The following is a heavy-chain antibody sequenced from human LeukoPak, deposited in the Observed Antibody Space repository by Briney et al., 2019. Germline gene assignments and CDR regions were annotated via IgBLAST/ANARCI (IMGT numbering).Heavy chain of an antibody. CDR2: IHHSGAT. CDR3: ARYDFTFDY. D-gene: IGHD3-3*01. J-gene: IGHJ4*02. V-gene: IGHV4-31*03. Sequence: SETLSLTCTVSGASISSGNFQWSWIRRHPGKGLEWIGYIHHSGATYYNPPLKSRFTISVDTSKNQFSLKLSSVTAADTAVYFCARYDFTFDYWGQGTLVTVSS. CDR1: GASISSGNFQ.